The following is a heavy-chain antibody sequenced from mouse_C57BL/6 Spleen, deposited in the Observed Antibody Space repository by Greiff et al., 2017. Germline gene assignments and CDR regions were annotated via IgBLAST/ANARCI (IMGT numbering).Heavy chain of an antibody. Sequence: EVQLVESGPGLVKPSQSLSLTCSVTGYSITSGYYWNWIRQFPGNKLEWMGYISYDGSNNYNPSLKNRISITRDTSKNQFFLKLNSVTTEDTATYYCASYGYDGAWFAYWGQGTLVTVSA. CDR1: GYSITSGYY. D-gene: IGHD2-2*01. CDR2: ISYDGSN. CDR3: ASYGYDGAWFAY. J-gene: IGHJ3*01. V-gene: IGHV3-6*01.